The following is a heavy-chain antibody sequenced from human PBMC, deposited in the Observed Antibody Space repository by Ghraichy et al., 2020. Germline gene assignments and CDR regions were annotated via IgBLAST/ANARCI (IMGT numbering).Heavy chain of an antibody. V-gene: IGHV3-21*01. CDR2: ISSSSSYI. D-gene: IGHD1-26*01. CDR1: GFTFSSYS. J-gene: IGHJ3*02. CDR3: ARGAVGATRPQDAFDI. Sequence: GGSLRLSCAASGFTFSSYSMNWVRQAPGKGLEWVSSISSSSSYIYYADSVKGRFTISRDNAKNSLYLRMNSLRAEDTAVYYCARGAVGATRPQDAFDIWGQGTMVTVSS.